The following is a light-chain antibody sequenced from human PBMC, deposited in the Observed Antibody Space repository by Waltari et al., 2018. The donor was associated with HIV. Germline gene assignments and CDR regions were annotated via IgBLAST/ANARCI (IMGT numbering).Light chain of an antibody. J-gene: IGKJ1*01. CDR1: QSVGSS. V-gene: IGKV3-15*01. CDR2: GAS. CDR3: QQYNRYPWT. Sequence: EIVMTQSPATLSVFPGERVTLSCRASQSVGSSLAWYQQKPGQAPRPLIYGASTRAAGIPARFSGSGSGTEFTLTISSLQPDDFATYYCQQYNRYPWTFGQGTKVEIK.